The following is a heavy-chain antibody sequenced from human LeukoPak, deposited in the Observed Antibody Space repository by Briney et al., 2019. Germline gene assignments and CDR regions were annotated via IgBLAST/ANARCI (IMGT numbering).Heavy chain of an antibody. Sequence: SETLSLTCTVSGGSISSYYWSWIRQPPGKGLEWIGYIYYSGSTNYNPSLKSRVTISVDTSMNQFSLKLSSVTAADTAVYYCARDYYDRHLDPGSLIFDPWGQGTLVTVSS. CDR2: IYYSGST. CDR3: ARDYYDRHLDPGSLIFDP. J-gene: IGHJ5*02. CDR1: GGSISSYY. V-gene: IGHV4-59*01. D-gene: IGHD3-22*01.